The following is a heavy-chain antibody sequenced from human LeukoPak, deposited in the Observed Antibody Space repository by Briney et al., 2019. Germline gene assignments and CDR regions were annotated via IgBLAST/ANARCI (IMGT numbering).Heavy chain of an antibody. J-gene: IGHJ4*02. CDR1: GYTFTGYY. V-gene: IGHV1-2*02. D-gene: IGHD6-19*01. CDR3: ARGVSVADAVDY. CDR2: INPNSGGT. Sequence: ASVKVSCKASGYTFTGYYMHWVRQAPGQGLEWMGWINPNSGGTSYAQKFQGRVTMTRDTSTSTVYMELSSLRSEDTAVYYCARGVSVADAVDYWGQGTLVTVSS.